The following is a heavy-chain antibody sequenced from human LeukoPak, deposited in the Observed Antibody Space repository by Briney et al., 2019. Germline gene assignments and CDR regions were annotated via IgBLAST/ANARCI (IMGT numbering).Heavy chain of an antibody. CDR1: GFTFSSYG. CDR2: ISNDGRDK. D-gene: IGHD6-13*01. J-gene: IGHJ4*02. V-gene: IGHV3-30*18. CDR3: AKDLKIAAADYYFDY. Sequence: PGGSLRLSCAASGFTFSSYGVHWVRQAPGKGLEWVAVISNDGRDKKSADSVKGRLTISRDNSKNTLYLQMSSLRAEDTAVYYCAKDLKIAAADYYFDYWGQGTLVTVSS.